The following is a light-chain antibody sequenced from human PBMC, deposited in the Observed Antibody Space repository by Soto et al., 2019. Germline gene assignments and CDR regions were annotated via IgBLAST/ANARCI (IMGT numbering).Light chain of an antibody. J-gene: IGKJ1*01. V-gene: IGKV2-28*01. CDR3: QQNDSSPSWT. CDR1: QSLLHSNGYNY. CDR2: LGS. Sequence: DIVMTQSPLSLPVTPGEPASISCRSSQSLLHSNGYNYLDWYLQKPGQSPQLLIYLGSNRASGVPDRFSGSGSGTDFTLTISRLEPEDFAVYYCQQNDSSPSWTFGQGTKV.